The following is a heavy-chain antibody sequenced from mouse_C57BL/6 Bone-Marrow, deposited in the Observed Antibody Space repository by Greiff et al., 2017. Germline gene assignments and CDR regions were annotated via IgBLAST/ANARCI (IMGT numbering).Heavy chain of an antibody. CDR1: GYTFTDYY. CDR3: ARNTWFFLDY. V-gene: IGHV1-76*01. Sequence: QVQLQQSGAELVRPGASVKLSCKASGYTFTDYYINWVKQRPGQGLEWIARIYPGSGNTYYNEKFKGKATLTAEKSSSTAYMQLSSLTSEDSAVYFCARNTWFFLDYWGQGTTLTVSS. CDR2: IYPGSGNT. J-gene: IGHJ2*01. D-gene: IGHD2-2*01.